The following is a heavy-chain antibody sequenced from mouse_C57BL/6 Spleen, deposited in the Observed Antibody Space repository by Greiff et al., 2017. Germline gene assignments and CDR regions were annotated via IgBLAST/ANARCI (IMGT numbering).Heavy chain of an antibody. J-gene: IGHJ2*01. CDR3: ARRGYYYGSSYFDY. V-gene: IGHV5-6*02. Sequence: DVQLQESGGDLVKPGGSLKLSCAASGFTFSSYGMSWVRQTPDKRLEWVATISSGGSYTYYPDSVKGRFTISRDNAKNTLYLQMSSLKSEDTAMYYCARRGYYYGSSYFDYWGQGTTLTVSS. CDR2: ISSGGSYT. D-gene: IGHD1-1*01. CDR1: GFTFSSYG.